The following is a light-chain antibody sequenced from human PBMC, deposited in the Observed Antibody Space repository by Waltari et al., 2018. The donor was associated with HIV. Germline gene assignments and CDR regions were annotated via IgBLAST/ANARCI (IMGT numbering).Light chain of an antibody. CDR3: QSYDDSLSGWV. V-gene: IGLV1-40*01. J-gene: IGLJ3*02. CDR1: SSNIGAGFD. CDR2: GYL. Sequence: QSVLTQPPSVSGAPGQGVTISCSGNSSNIGAGFDVHWYQHLPDTAPKLIIYGYLSRPSGVPDRFSGSKSGTSASLAINGLQAADEGEYYCQSYDDSLSGWVFGGGTKLTVL.